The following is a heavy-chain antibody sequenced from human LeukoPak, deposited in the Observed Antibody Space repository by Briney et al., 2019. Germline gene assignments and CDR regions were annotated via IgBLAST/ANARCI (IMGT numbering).Heavy chain of an antibody. Sequence: SETLSLTCTVSGGSISTFSWSWIRQPPGKGLEWIGNIYQSGSTCYNSSLKSRVTISVDTSKNHFSLKLSSVTAADTAVYYCARVSTSTGFDPWGQGTLVTVSS. J-gene: IGHJ5*02. CDR1: GGSISTFS. CDR2: IYQSGST. CDR3: ARVSTSTGFDP. V-gene: IGHV4-59*08.